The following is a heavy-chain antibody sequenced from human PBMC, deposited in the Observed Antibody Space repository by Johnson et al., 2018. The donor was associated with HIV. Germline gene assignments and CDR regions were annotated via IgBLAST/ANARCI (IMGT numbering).Heavy chain of an antibody. D-gene: IGHD3-9*01. CDR2: ISYDGSNK. CDR3: ARAYYDIFTGRDDAFDI. V-gene: IGHV3-30*03. J-gene: IGHJ3*02. Sequence: QVQLVESGGGVVQPGRSLRLSCAASGFTFRSYAMHWVRQAPGQGLEWVAVISYDGSNKYYADSVKGRFTISRDNSKNTLYLQMNSLRAEDTAVYYCARAYYDIFTGRDDAFDIWGQGTMVTVSS. CDR1: GFTFRSYA.